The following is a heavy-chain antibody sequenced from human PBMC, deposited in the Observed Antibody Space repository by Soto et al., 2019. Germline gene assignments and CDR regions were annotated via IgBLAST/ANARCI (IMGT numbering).Heavy chain of an antibody. CDR3: ARARGVATISYYYYCMDV. Sequence: SVKVSCKASGGTFSSYAISWVRQAPGQGLEWMGGIIPIFGTANYAQKFQGRDTITADESTSTAYMELSSLRSEDTAVYYCARARGVATISYYYYCMDVWGQGTTVTVSS. D-gene: IGHD5-12*01. CDR2: IIPIFGTA. CDR1: GGTFSSYA. V-gene: IGHV1-69*13. J-gene: IGHJ6*02.